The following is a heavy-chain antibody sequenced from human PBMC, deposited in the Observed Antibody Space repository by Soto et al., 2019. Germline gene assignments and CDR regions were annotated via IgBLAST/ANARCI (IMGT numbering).Heavy chain of an antibody. J-gene: IGHJ6*03. D-gene: IGHD2-2*02. CDR1: VGSISSGGYY. CDR2: IYYSGST. CDR3: ARGYCSSTSCYNHYYYYMDV. Sequence: SETLSLTCTVSVGSISSGGYYWSWIRQHPGKGLEWIGYIYYSGSTYYNPSLKSRVTISVDTSKNQFSLKLSSVTAADTAVYYCARGYCSSTSCYNHYYYYMDVWGKGTTVTVSS. V-gene: IGHV4-31*03.